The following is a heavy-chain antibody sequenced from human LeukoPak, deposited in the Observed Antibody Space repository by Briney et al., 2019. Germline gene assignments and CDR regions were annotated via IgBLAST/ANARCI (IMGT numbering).Heavy chain of an antibody. Sequence: GSLRLSCSASGFTFSNAWMSWVRQAPGKGLEWVGRIKSKTDGGTTDYAAPVKGRFTISRDDSKNTLYLQMNSLKTEDTAVYYCTTTITLGGYSYGYAGYWGQGTLVTVSS. V-gene: IGHV3-15*01. D-gene: IGHD5-18*01. CDR1: GFTFSNAW. J-gene: IGHJ4*02. CDR2: IKSKTDGGTT. CDR3: TTTITLGGYSYGYAGY.